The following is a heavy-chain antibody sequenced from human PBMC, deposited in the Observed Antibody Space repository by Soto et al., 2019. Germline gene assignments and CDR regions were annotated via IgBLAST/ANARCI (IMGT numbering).Heavy chain of an antibody. J-gene: IGHJ4*02. V-gene: IGHV4-59*01. D-gene: IGHD6-13*01. CDR1: GGSISSNY. Sequence: PSETLSLTCTVSGGSISSNYWTWIRQPPGKGLEWIGYVYNSGSTNYNPSLKSRVTISEDTSKSQXXXXXXXXXXXDTAVYYCARYRREAVAGYTLDNWGQGILVTVSS. CDR2: VYNSGST. CDR3: ARYRREAVAGYTLDN.